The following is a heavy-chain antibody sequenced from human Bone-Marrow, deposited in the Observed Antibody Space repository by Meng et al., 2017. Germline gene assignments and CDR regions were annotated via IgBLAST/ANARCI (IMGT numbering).Heavy chain of an antibody. CDR2: ILKDGRDK. Sequence: EQLECGGGGVDHPGMLCTLCCAVCGFMCSDYGLKWVRQAPAKEGEWVIWILKDGRDKFYRASVNSRVTISRDRGKNTFYLQMTSLSPEDTAIYYCVRGKKITEYSLDYWGQGTLVTVSS. CDR3: VRGKKITEYSLDY. J-gene: IGHJ4*02. D-gene: IGHD2-15*01. CDR1: GFMCSDYG. V-gene: IGHV3-30*03.